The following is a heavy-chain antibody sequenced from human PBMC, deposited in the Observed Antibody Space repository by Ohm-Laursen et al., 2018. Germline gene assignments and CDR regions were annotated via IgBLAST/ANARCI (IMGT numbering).Heavy chain of an antibody. CDR2: MNPNSHNT. CDR1: GYTFSSYD. Sequence: GASVKVSCKASGYTFSSYDIIWVRQASGQGPEWMGWMNPNSHNTSYAQKFQGRATMTRDTSTSTVYMELSSLRSEDTAVYYCARDSRRSTNGVPLGYWGQGTLVTVSS. D-gene: IGHD2-8*01. CDR3: ARDSRRSTNGVPLGY. J-gene: IGHJ4*02. V-gene: IGHV1-8*01.